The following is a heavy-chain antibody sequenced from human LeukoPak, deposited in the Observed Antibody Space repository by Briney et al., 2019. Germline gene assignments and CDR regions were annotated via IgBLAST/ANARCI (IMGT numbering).Heavy chain of an antibody. D-gene: IGHD2-2*01. CDR2: FDPEDGET. V-gene: IGHV1-24*01. Sequence: ASVKVSCKASGYTFTGYYMHWVRQAPGQGLEWMGGFDPEDGETIYAQKFQGRVTMTEDTSTDTAYMELSSLRSEDTAVYYCATPGIVVVPAANYFDYWGQGTLVTVSS. CDR3: ATPGIVVVPAANYFDY. CDR1: GYTFTGYY. J-gene: IGHJ4*02.